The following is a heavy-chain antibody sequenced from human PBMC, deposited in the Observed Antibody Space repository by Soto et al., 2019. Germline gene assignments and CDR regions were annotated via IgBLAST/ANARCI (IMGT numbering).Heavy chain of an antibody. Sequence: GGSLRLSCAASGFTFSSYAMSWVRQAPGKGLEWVSAISGSGGSTYYADSVKGRFTISRDNSKNTLYLQMNSLRAEDTAVYYCAKDYPTGMITFGGVIGPDAFDIWGQGTMVTVSS. CDR3: AKDYPTGMITFGGVIGPDAFDI. J-gene: IGHJ3*02. V-gene: IGHV3-23*01. CDR2: ISGSGGST. CDR1: GFTFSSYA. D-gene: IGHD3-16*02.